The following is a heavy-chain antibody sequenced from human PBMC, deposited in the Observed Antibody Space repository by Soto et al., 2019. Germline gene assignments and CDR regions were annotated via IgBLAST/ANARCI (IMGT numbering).Heavy chain of an antibody. CDR1: GFTFSSYG. Sequence: GGSLRLSCAASGFTFSSYGMHWVRQAPGKGLEWVAVIWYDGSNKYYADSVKGRFTISRDNSKNTLYLQMNSLRAEDTAVYYCARDSSAITGTTGPYYYYYYYMDVWGKGTTVTVSS. CDR2: IWYDGSNK. J-gene: IGHJ6*03. D-gene: IGHD1-7*01. V-gene: IGHV3-33*01. CDR3: ARDSSAITGTTGPYYYYYYYMDV.